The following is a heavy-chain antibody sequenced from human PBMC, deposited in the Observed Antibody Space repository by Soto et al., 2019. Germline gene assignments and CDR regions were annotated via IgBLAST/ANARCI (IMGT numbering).Heavy chain of an antibody. Sequence: TLSLTCAVSGGSISSGGYSWSWIRQPPGKGLEWIGYIYHSGSTYYNPSLKSRVTISVDRSKNQFSLKLSSVTAADTAVYYCARDKVGATMAFDIWGQGTMVTVSS. D-gene: IGHD1-26*01. V-gene: IGHV4-30-2*01. J-gene: IGHJ3*02. CDR1: GGSISSGGYS. CDR2: IYHSGST. CDR3: ARDKVGATMAFDI.